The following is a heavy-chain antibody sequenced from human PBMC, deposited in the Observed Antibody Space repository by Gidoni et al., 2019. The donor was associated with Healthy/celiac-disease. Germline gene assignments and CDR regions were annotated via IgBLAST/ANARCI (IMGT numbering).Heavy chain of an antibody. Sequence: QVTLKESGPVLVKPTETLTLTCTVSGFSLSNARMGVSWIRQPPGKALEWLAHIFSNDEKSYSTSLKSRLTISKDTSKRQVVLTMTNMDPVDTATYYCARTYAASYYDFWSGYYYYFDYWGQGTLVTVSS. CDR2: IFSNDEK. CDR3: ARTYAASYYDFWSGYYYYFDY. CDR1: GFSLSNARMG. J-gene: IGHJ4*02. D-gene: IGHD3-3*01. V-gene: IGHV2-26*01.